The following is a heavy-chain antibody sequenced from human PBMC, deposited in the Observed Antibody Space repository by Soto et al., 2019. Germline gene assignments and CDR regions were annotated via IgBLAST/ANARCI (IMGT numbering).Heavy chain of an antibody. CDR3: ARYDYVYAFDI. CDR2: INAGNGNT. Sequence: QVQLVQSGAEVKKPGASVKVSCKASGYTFTSYAMHWVRQAPGQRLEWMGWINAGNGNTKYSQKFQGRVTITRDTSASTADMELSSLRSEDTAVYYCARYDYVYAFDIWGQGTMVTVSS. V-gene: IGHV1-3*01. CDR1: GYTFTSYA. D-gene: IGHD4-17*01. J-gene: IGHJ3*02.